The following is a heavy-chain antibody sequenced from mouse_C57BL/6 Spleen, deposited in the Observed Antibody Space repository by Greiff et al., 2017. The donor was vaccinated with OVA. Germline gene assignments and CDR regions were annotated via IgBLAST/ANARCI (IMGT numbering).Heavy chain of an antibody. CDR1: GFTFSSYA. CDR2: ISSGGDYI. CDR3: TSLYDGYYVGAMDY. D-gene: IGHD2-3*01. J-gene: IGHJ4*01. Sequence: EVKLVESGEGLVKPGGSLKLSCAASGFTFSSYAMSWVRQTPEKRLEWVAYISSGGDYIYYADTVKGRFTISRDNARNTLYLQMSSLKSEDTAMYYCTSLYDGYYVGAMDYWGQGTSVTVSS. V-gene: IGHV5-9-1*02.